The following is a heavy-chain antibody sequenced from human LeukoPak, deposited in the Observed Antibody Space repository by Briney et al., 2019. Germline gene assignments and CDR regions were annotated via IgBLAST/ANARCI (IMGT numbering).Heavy chain of an antibody. V-gene: IGHV4-34*01. Sequence: SKTLSLTCAVYGGSFSGYYWSWIRQPPGKGLEWIGEINHSGSTNYNPSLKSLVTISVDTSKNQFSLKLSSVTAADTAVYYCARGATYFDYDSSGYYYRWFDPWGQGTLVTVSS. D-gene: IGHD3-22*01. CDR1: GGSFSGYY. CDR2: INHSGST. J-gene: IGHJ5*02. CDR3: ARGATYFDYDSSGYYYRWFDP.